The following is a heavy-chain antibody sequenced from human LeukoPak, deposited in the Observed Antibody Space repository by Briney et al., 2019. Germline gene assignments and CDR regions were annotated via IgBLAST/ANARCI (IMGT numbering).Heavy chain of an antibody. Sequence: PGRSLRLSCVASGFTFTGHSMHWVRQAPGKGLEWVAVVGNDEKTIFYADSLKGRFTIPRDNSKNTLFLQMNSLRDEDTAVYYCARERQMGATPFDYWGQGSLVTVSS. CDR1: GFTFTGHS. D-gene: IGHD1-26*01. CDR2: VGNDEKTI. J-gene: IGHJ4*02. V-gene: IGHV3-30*04. CDR3: ARERQMGATPFDY.